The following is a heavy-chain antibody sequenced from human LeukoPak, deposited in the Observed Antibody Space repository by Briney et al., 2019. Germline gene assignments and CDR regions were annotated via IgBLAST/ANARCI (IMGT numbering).Heavy chain of an antibody. CDR2: INHSGST. J-gene: IGHJ4*02. D-gene: IGHD3-22*01. Sequence: PSETLSLTCAVYGGSFSGYYWSWIRQPPGKGLEWIGEINHSGSTNYNPSLKSRVTISVDTSKNQFSLKLSSVTAADTAVYYCARAAYYDSSGYYSPYFDYWGQGTLVTVSS. CDR1: GGSFSGYY. V-gene: IGHV4-34*01. CDR3: ARAAYYDSSGYYSPYFDY.